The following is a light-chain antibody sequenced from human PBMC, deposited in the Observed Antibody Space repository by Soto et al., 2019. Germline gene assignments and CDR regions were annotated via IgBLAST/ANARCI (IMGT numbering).Light chain of an antibody. CDR2: EVS. Sequence: QSALTQTPSASGSPGQSVTICCTGTSSDVGDYNHVSWYQQHPGKAPKLMIYEVSKRPSGVPDRFSGSKSGNTASLTVSGLQAEDEADYYCSSYAGSSSNSYVFGTGTKLTVL. CDR1: SSDVGDYNH. CDR3: SSYAGSSSNSYV. V-gene: IGLV2-8*01. J-gene: IGLJ1*01.